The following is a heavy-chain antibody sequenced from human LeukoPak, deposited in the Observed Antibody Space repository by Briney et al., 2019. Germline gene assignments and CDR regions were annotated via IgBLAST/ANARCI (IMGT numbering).Heavy chain of an antibody. CDR3: ARTDYDFWSGYFGYFDY. J-gene: IGHJ4*02. Sequence: GESLKISCKGSGYSFTSYWIGWVRQMPRKGLEWMGIIYPGDSDTRYSPSFQGQVTISADKSISTAYLQWSSLKASDTAMYYCARTDYDFWSGYFGYFDYWGQGTLVTVSS. CDR2: IYPGDSDT. V-gene: IGHV5-51*01. CDR1: GYSFTSYW. D-gene: IGHD3-3*01.